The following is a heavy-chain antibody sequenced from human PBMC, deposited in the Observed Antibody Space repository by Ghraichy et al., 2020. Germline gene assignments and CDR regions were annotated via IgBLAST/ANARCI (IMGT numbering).Heavy chain of an antibody. V-gene: IGHV4-39*07. CDR2: IYYSGST. J-gene: IGHJ4*02. Sequence: SQTLSLTCTVSGGSISSSSYYWGWIRQPPGKGLEWIGSIYYSGSTYYNPSLKSRVTISVDTSKNQFSLKLSSVTAADTAVYYCGRVVIDYPYFDYWGQGTLVTVSS. CDR3: GRVVIDYPYFDY. D-gene: IGHD3-22*01. CDR1: GGSISSSSYY.